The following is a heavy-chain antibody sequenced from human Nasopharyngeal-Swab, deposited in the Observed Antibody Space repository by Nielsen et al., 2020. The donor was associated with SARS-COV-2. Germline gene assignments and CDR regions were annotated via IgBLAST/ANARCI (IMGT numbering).Heavy chain of an antibody. D-gene: IGHD1-26*01. CDR2: IKEDGSEK. Sequence: GESLKISCAASGFTISSYWMGWVRQAPGKGLEWVANIKEDGSEKYYVDSVKGRFIISRDNAKNSLYLQMNSLRVEDTAVYYCASDEMWDWGQGTLVTVSS. V-gene: IGHV3-7*03. CDR1: GFTISSYW. J-gene: IGHJ4*02. CDR3: ASDEMWD.